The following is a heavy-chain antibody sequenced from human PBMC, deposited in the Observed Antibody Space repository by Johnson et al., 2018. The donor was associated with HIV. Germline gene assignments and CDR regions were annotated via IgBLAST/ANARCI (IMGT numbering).Heavy chain of an antibody. CDR1: GFTFDDYG. Sequence: VQLVESGGGVVQPGRSLRLSCAASGFTFDDYGMSWVRQAPGKGLEWVSGINGNGGSTGYADSVKGRFIISRDTAKNYLYLQMNSLRAVDTAVYYCEREDCISTRCSDWDSAFDIWCQGTMVTVSS. CDR2: INGNGGST. CDR3: EREDCISTRCSDWDSAFDI. D-gene: IGHD2-2*01. V-gene: IGHV3-20*04. J-gene: IGHJ3*02.